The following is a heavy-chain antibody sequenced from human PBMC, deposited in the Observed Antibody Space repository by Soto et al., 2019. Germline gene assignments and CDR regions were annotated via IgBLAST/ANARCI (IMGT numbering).Heavy chain of an antibody. Sequence: QVQLVESGGGVVQPGRSLRLSCAASGFTFSSYGMHWVRQAPGKGLEWVAVIWYDGSNKYYADSVKGRFTISRDNSKNTLYLQMNSLRAEDTALYYCARGPAASGSGDAFDIWGQGTMVTVSS. V-gene: IGHV3-33*01. CDR2: IWYDGSNK. CDR1: GFTFSSYG. CDR3: ARGPAASGSGDAFDI. J-gene: IGHJ3*02. D-gene: IGHD3-10*01.